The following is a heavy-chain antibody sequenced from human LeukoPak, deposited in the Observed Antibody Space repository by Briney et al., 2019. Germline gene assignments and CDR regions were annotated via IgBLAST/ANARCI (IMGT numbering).Heavy chain of an antibody. Sequence: SETLSLTCTVSGGSISSYYWSWIRQPPGKGLEWIGYIYYSGSTNYSPSLKSRVTISVDTSKNRFSLDLSSVTAADTAVYYCARVDTAMVHFDYWGQGTLVTVSS. CDR3: ARVDTAMVHFDY. CDR1: GGSISSYY. D-gene: IGHD5-18*01. CDR2: IYYSGST. V-gene: IGHV4-59*01. J-gene: IGHJ4*02.